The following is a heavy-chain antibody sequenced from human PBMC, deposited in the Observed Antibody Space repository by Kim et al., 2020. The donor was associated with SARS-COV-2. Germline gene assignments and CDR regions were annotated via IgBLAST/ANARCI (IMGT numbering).Heavy chain of an antibody. Sequence: SETLSLTCTVSGGSISSSSYYWGWIRQPPGKGLEWIGSIYYSGSTYYNPSLKSRVTISVDTSKNQFSLKLSSVTAADTAVYYCARHRRPSSSGWFGYWGQGTLVTVSS. CDR2: IYYSGST. V-gene: IGHV4-39*01. J-gene: IGHJ5*01. D-gene: IGHD6-19*01. CDR3: ARHRRPSSSGWFGY. CDR1: GGSISSSSYY.